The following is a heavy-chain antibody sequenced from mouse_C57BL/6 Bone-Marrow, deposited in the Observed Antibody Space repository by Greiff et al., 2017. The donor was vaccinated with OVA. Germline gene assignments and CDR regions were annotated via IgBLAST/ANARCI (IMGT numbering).Heavy chain of an antibody. V-gene: IGHV5-17*01. Sequence: EVMLVESGGGLVKPGGSLKLSCAASGFTFSDYGMHWVRQAPEKGLAWVAYISSGSSTIYYADTVKGRFTISRDNAKNTLFLQMTSLRSEDTAMYYCARLWYWGQGTLVTVSA. CDR2: ISSGSSTI. CDR1: GFTFSDYG. CDR3: ARLWY. J-gene: IGHJ3*01. D-gene: IGHD1-1*02.